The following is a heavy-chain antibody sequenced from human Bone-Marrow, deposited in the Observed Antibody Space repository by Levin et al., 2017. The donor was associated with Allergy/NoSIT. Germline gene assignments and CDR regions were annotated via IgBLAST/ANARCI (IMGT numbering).Heavy chain of an antibody. J-gene: IGHJ4*02. D-gene: IGHD3-10*01. CDR1: GGSISSGDYY. CDR3: ARAGFGGEFDY. CDR2: IYYSGST. V-gene: IGHV4-30-4*01. Sequence: SETLSLTCTVSGGSISSGDYYWSWIRQPPGKGLEWIGYIYYSGSTYYNPSLKSRVTISVDTSKNQFSLKLSSVTAADTAVYYCARAGFGGEFDYWGQGTLVTVSS.